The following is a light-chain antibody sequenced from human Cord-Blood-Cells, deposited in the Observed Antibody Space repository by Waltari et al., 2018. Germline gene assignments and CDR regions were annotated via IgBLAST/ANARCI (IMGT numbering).Light chain of an antibody. CDR3: SSYAGSNNWV. CDR1: RSDVGGYNY. J-gene: IGLJ3*02. V-gene: IGLV2-8*01. CDR2: EAS. Sequence: QSALTQPPSASGSPVPSVTISCTGTRSDVGGYNYVSWYQQHPGKAPKLMIYEASKRPSGVPDRFSGSKSGNTASLTVSGLQAEDEADYYCSSYAGSNNWVFGGGTKLTVL.